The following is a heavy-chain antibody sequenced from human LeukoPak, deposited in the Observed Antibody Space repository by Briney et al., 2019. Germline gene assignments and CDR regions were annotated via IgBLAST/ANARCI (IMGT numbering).Heavy chain of an antibody. CDR2: IYYSGST. V-gene: IGHV4-39*01. Sequence: SETLSLTCTVSGGSISSSSYYWGWIRQPPGKGLEWIGSIYYSGSTYYNPSLKSRVTISVDTSKNQFSLKLSSATAADTAVYYCASVTAYYDILTGYFGPWGQGTLVTVSS. CDR3: ASVTAYYDILTGYFGP. CDR1: GGSISSSSYY. J-gene: IGHJ5*02. D-gene: IGHD3-9*01.